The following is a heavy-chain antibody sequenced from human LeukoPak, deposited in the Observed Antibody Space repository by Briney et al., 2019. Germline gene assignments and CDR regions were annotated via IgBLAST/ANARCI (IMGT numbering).Heavy chain of an antibody. CDR1: GGSISSGGYY. CDR3: ARDTVDQNWFDP. J-gene: IGHJ5*02. D-gene: IGHD4-23*01. V-gene: IGHV4-31*03. Sequence: SETLSLTCTVSGGSISSGGYYWSWIRQHPGKGLEWIGCIYYSGSTYYNPSLKSRVTISVDTSKNQFSLKLSSVTAADTAVYYCARDTVDQNWFDPWGQGTLVTVSS. CDR2: IYYSGST.